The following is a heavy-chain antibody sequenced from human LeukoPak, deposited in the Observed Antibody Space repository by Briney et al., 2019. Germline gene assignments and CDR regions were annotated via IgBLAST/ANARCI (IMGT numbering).Heavy chain of an antibody. J-gene: IGHJ5*02. CDR3: ARGGIVVVNWFDP. D-gene: IGHD3-22*01. Sequence: SETLSLTCAVYGGSFSGYYWSWIRQTPGKGLEWIGEINHSGSTNYNPSLKSRVTISVDTSKNQFSLKLSSVTAADTAVYYCARGGIVVVNWFDPWGQGTLVTVSS. CDR2: INHSGST. V-gene: IGHV4-34*01. CDR1: GGSFSGYY.